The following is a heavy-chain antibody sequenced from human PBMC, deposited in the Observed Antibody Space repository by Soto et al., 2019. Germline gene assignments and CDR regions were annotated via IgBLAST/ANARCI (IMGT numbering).Heavy chain of an antibody. CDR3: ARVVGSIVPAAAFDP. V-gene: IGHV1-3*01. Sequence: GASVKVSCKASGYTFTSYAMHWVRQAPGQRLEWMGWINAGNGNTKYSQKFQGRVTITRDTSASTAYMELSSLRSEDTAVYYCARVVGSIVPAAAFDPWGQGTLVTVSS. CDR2: INAGNGNT. CDR1: GYTFTSYA. D-gene: IGHD2-2*01. J-gene: IGHJ5*02.